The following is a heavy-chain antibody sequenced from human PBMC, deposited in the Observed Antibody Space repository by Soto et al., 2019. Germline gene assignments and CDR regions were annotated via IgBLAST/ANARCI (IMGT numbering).Heavy chain of an antibody. V-gene: IGHV3-74*01. D-gene: IGHD3-16*01. J-gene: IGHJ4*02. CDR3: ARVGIGVYHFDY. CDR2: INSDGSTT. Sequence: EVQLVESGGGLVQPGGSLRLSCAASGFTSSSYWMHWVRQAPGKGLVWVSRINSDGSTTSYADSVKGRFTISRDNAKNTLYLQMNSLRAEDTAVYYCARVGIGVYHFDYWGQGTLVTVSS. CDR1: GFTSSSYW.